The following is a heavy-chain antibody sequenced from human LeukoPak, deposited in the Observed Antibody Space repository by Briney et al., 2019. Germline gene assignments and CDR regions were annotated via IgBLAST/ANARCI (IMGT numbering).Heavy chain of an antibody. CDR2: ISGHNGNT. CDR3: ARDANSYCSSTSCIDPPFDY. V-gene: IGHV1-18*01. D-gene: IGHD2-2*01. Sequence: ASVKVSCKASGYTFSNYGISWVRQAPGQGLEWMGWISGHNGNTNYAQKLQGRVTMTTDTSTSTAYMELRSLRSDDTAVYYCARDANSYCSSTSCIDPPFDYWGQGTLVTVSS. CDR1: GYTFSNYG. J-gene: IGHJ4*02.